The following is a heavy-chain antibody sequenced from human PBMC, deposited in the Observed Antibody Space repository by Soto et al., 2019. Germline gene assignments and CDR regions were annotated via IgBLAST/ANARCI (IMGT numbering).Heavy chain of an antibody. CDR3: ARGLPDSVFGVLIRFDD. J-gene: IGHJ4*02. V-gene: IGHV3-23*01. CDR2: ISGSGGNT. D-gene: IGHD3-3*01. Sequence: EVQLLESGGGLVQRGGSLRLSCRASGFTFGSYVMSWVRQAPGKGLEWVSSISGSGGNTYNADSVKGQFTISRDNSKSTLFLQMTSLRADDTAVYYCARGLPDSVFGVLIRFDDWGQGTLVTVSS. CDR1: GFTFGSYV.